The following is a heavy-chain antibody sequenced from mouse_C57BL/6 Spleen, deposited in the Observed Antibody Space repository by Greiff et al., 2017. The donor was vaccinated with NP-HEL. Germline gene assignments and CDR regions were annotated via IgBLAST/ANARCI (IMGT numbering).Heavy chain of an antibody. Sequence: QVQLQQSGAELARPGASVKLSCKASGYTFTSYGISWVKQRTGQGLEWIGEIYPRSGNTYYNEKFKGKATLTADKSSSTAYMELRSLTSEDSAVYFCARGGIITTVPFDYWGQGTTLTVSS. D-gene: IGHD1-1*01. V-gene: IGHV1-81*01. CDR1: GYTFTSYG. J-gene: IGHJ2*01. CDR2: IYPRSGNT. CDR3: ARGGIITTVPFDY.